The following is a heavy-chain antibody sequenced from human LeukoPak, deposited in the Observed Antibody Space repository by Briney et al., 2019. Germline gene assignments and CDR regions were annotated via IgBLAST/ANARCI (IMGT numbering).Heavy chain of an antibody. CDR3: ARGGYYYDSSGYYYGSLLDY. V-gene: IGHV4-34*01. J-gene: IGHJ4*02. Sequence: PSETLSLTRALYVGSFSGYYCSWIRQPPGKGLAWIGEINHSGSTHYNPSLKRRATISVDTSKDQFTLKLGSVTGADTAVYYCARGGYYYDSSGYYYGSLLDYWGQGTLVAVSS. CDR2: INHSGST. D-gene: IGHD3-22*01. CDR1: VGSFSGYY.